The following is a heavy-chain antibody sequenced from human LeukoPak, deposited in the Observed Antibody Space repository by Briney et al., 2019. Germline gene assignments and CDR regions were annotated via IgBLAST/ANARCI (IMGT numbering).Heavy chain of an antibody. CDR1: GGSISSYY. Sequence: PSETLSLTCTVSGGSISSYYWNWIRQPAGKGLEWVGRIYTGGGTNYNPSLKIRVTMSVDTSKNQFSLKLSSVTAADTAVYYCAREEMATIDYWGQGTLVTVSS. D-gene: IGHD5-24*01. CDR2: IYTGGGT. CDR3: AREEMATIDY. V-gene: IGHV4-4*07. J-gene: IGHJ4*02.